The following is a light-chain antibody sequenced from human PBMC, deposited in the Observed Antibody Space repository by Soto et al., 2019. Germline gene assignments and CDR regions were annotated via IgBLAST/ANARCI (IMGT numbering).Light chain of an antibody. Sequence: QSALTQPASVSGSPGQSITISCTGTSSDVGGYDFVSWYQLHPDKAPKLMIYEVTNRPSGVSDRFSGSKSGNTASLTISGLQAEDEADYFCCSFTSSRTALVGGGTKVTVL. CDR3: CSFTSSRTAL. CDR2: EVT. V-gene: IGLV2-14*01. J-gene: IGLJ2*01. CDR1: SSDVGGYDF.